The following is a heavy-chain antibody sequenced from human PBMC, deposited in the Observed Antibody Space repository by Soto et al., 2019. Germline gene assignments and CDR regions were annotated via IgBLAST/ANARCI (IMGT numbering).Heavy chain of an antibody. CDR3: ARRDSSGYRYYYYGMDV. CDR2: IIPIYGTA. V-gene: IGHV1-69*13. J-gene: IGHJ6*02. CDR1: GGTFSSYA. Sequence: GASVKVSCKASGGTFSSYAISWVRQAPGQGLEWMGGIIPIYGTANYAQKFQGRVTITADESTSTAYMELSSLRSEDTAVYYGARRDSSGYRYYYYGMDVWGQGTTVTVSS. D-gene: IGHD3-22*01.